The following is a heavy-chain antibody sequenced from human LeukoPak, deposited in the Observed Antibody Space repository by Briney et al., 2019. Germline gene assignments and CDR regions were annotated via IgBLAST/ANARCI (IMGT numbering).Heavy chain of an antibody. D-gene: IGHD2-15*01. CDR3: ARLVGITYFDY. CDR2: IYSGGGT. J-gene: IGHJ4*02. Sequence: GGSLRLSCAASGFTVSSNFVSWVRQAPGKGLEWVSVIYSGGGTFYADSVKGRFTLSRDNSKNTLFLQMNTLSAEDTAVYYCARLVGITYFDYWGQGTLVTVSS. CDR1: GFTVSSNF. V-gene: IGHV3-53*01.